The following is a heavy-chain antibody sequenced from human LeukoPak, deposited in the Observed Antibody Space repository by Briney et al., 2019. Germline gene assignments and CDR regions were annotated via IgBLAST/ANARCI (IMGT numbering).Heavy chain of an antibody. J-gene: IGHJ4*02. CDR2: IRSSISII. CDR1: GLDFNGYS. D-gene: IGHD5-24*01. CDR3: TKGRGADGYNFFDY. Sequence: GGSLRLSCAASGLDFNGYSMNWVRRAPGKGLEWVSYIRSSISIIYYADSVKGRFTISRDNAKNSLYLQMNSLRDEDTAVYYCTKGRGADGYNFFDYWGQGTLVTVSS. V-gene: IGHV3-48*02.